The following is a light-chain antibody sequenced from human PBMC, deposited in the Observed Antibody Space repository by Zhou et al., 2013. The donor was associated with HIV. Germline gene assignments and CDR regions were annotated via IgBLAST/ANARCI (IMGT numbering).Light chain of an antibody. J-gene: IGKJ5*01. V-gene: IGKV1-39*01. CDR3: QQSYSTPPT. CDR2: GAS. CDR1: QTIGKF. Sequence: DIQMTQSPSSLSASIGDKVTISCRADQTIGKFLNWYRQRPGKAPELLIFGASTLQIGAPRRFSAGGSGTDFVLTINSLQPEDFATYYCQQSYSTPPTFGPGTRLDMK.